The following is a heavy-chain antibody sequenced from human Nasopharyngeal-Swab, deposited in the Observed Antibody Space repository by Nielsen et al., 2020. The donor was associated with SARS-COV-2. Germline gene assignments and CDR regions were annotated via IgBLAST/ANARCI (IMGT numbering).Heavy chain of an antibody. CDR3: ARATYYYDSSGVTEGPVLAFDY. CDR2: IYHSGST. Sequence: RQPPGKGLEWIGYIYHSGSTYYNPSLKSRVTISVDRSKNQFSLKLSSVTAADTAVYYCARATYYYDSSGVTEGPVLAFDYWGQGTLVTVSS. J-gene: IGHJ4*02. V-gene: IGHV4-30-2*01. D-gene: IGHD3-22*01.